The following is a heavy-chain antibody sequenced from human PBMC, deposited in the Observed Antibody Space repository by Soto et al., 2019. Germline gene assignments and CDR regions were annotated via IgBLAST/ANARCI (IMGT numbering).Heavy chain of an antibody. V-gene: IGHV1-8*01. D-gene: IGHD3-3*01. CDR3: ARGIRRYDFWSGYTKRNWFEP. J-gene: IGHJ5*02. Sequence: ASVKVSCKASGYTFTSYDINWVRQATGQGLEWMGWMNPNSGNTGYAQKFQGRVTMTRNTSISTAYMELSSLRSEDTAVYYCARGIRRYDFWSGYTKRNWFEPWGQGTLVTVSS. CDR2: MNPNSGNT. CDR1: GYTFTSYD.